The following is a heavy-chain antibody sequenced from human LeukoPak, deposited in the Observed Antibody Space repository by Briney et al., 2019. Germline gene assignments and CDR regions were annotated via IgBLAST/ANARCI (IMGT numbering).Heavy chain of an antibody. CDR1: GGSISSSSYY. D-gene: IGHD2-2*01. J-gene: IGHJ5*02. CDR3: ASYCSSTSCPSRFDP. Sequence: SETLSLTCTVSGGSISSSSYYWGWIRQPPGKGLEWIGSIYYSGSTYYNPSLKSRVTISVDTSKNRFSLKLSSVTAADTAVYYCASYCSSTSCPSRFDPWGQGTLVTVSS. CDR2: IYYSGST. V-gene: IGHV4-39*01.